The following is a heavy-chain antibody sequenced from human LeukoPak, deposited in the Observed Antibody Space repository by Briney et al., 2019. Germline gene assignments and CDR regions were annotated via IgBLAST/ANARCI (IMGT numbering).Heavy chain of an antibody. D-gene: IGHD3-16*01. Sequence: GGSLRLSCAASGFTFSSYWMHWVRQSPGKGLVRVSRINSDGSSTNYADSVKGRFTISRDNAKNTLSLQMNSLRGEDTGVYYCARFNYDSKYYDYWGQGTLVTVSS. J-gene: IGHJ4*02. V-gene: IGHV3-74*01. CDR1: GFTFSSYW. CDR3: ARFNYDSKYYDY. CDR2: INSDGSST.